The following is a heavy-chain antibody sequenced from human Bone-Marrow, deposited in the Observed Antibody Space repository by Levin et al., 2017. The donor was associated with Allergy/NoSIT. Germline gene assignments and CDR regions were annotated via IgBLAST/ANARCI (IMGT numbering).Heavy chain of an antibody. J-gene: IGHJ3*02. V-gene: IGHV1-3*01. CDR3: ARVTHYAFDM. Sequence: GESLKISCKASGFTFKNYAIHWVRQAPGQRLEWMGWVNADNGDTEYSHWHQGRLTITRDTSARTAYMKLSSLRSEDTALYYCARVTHYAFDMWGQGTMVTVSS. D-gene: IGHD3-3*02. CDR1: GFTFKNYA. CDR2: VNADNGDT.